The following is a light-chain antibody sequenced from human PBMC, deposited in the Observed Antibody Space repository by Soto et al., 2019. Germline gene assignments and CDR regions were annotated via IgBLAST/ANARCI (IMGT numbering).Light chain of an antibody. CDR3: LQHDSYPWT. CDR1: QGISNY. J-gene: IGKJ1*01. Sequence: DIEMTQSASAMSASVGDRVTITCRASQGISNYLAWFQQKPGKVPKXLIYGASNLESGVPSRFSGSGSGTELTLTISNLQPEDSETYYCLQHDSYPWTFGQGTKVDIK. V-gene: IGKV1-17*03. CDR2: GAS.